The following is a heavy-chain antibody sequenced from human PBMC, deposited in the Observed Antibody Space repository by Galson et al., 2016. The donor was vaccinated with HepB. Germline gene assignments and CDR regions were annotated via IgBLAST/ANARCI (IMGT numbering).Heavy chain of an antibody. CDR3: ARAAPSVGDIWRYPAPRLELKKEAGGRFDP. D-gene: IGHD3-3*01. V-gene: IGHV3-30*04. CDR2: IWGDGSKV. CDR1: GFTFSRLP. J-gene: IGHJ5*02. Sequence: SLRLSCAASGFTFSRLPMHWVRQAPGKGLEWVALIWGDGSKVFYADSVAGRFTISRDNSNNFLFLQMNRLRPEDTAVYHCARAAPSVGDIWRYPAPRLELKKEAGGRFDPWGQGTLVIVSS.